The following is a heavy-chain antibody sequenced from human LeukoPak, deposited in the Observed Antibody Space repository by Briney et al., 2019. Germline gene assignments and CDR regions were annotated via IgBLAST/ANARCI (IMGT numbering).Heavy chain of an antibody. CDR3: ARDLANYYYYMDV. D-gene: IGHD1-26*01. CDR1: GYTFTNSY. V-gene: IGHV1-46*01. CDR2: INPDGGNT. Sequence: AASVKVSCKASGYTFTNSYIHWVRQAPGQVLEWMGLINPDGGNTNYAQNFQGRVTMTRDTSTSTVYMELSSLRSEDTAVYYCARDLANYYYYMDVWGKGTTVTISS. J-gene: IGHJ6*03.